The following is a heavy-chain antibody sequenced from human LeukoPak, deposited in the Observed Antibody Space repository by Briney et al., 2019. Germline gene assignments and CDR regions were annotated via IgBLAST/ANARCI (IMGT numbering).Heavy chain of an antibody. CDR1: GDSVSSKNAA. CDR3: ARGFSSGWLDY. CDR2: TYYSSKRYN. Sequence: SQTLSVTCAISGDSVSSKNAAWNWIRQSPPRGLEWLGRTYYSSKRYNDNAESVKGRISINPDTSKNQFSLQLNSVAPEDTAVYYCARGFSSGWLDYWGRGTLVTVSS. V-gene: IGHV6-1*01. J-gene: IGHJ4*02. D-gene: IGHD6-19*01.